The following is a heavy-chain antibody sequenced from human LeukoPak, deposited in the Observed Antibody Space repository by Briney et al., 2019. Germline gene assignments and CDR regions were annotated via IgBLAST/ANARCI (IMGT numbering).Heavy chain of an antibody. Sequence: GGTLRLSCAASGFTFSSYGMNWVRQAPGKGLEWVSAISGSGGSTYYADSVKGRFTISRDNSKNTLYLQMNSLRAEDTAVYYCAKDHYDILLEDYWGQGTLVTVSS. CDR3: AKDHYDILLEDY. J-gene: IGHJ4*02. D-gene: IGHD3-9*01. CDR2: ISGSGGST. V-gene: IGHV3-23*01. CDR1: GFTFSSYG.